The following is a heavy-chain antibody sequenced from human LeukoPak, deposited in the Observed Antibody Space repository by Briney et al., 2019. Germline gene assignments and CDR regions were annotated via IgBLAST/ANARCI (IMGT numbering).Heavy chain of an antibody. CDR3: ARHEVGTTTIFDY. J-gene: IGHJ4*02. V-gene: IGHV3-7*01. Sequence: PGGSLRLSCAASGFTFSDYYMSWIRQAPGKGLEWVASIKQDGSEKYYVDSVKGRFTISRDNAKNSLYLQMNSLRAEDTAVYYCARHEVGTTTIFDYWGQGTLVTVSS. CDR1: GFTFSDYY. D-gene: IGHD1-26*01. CDR2: IKQDGSEK.